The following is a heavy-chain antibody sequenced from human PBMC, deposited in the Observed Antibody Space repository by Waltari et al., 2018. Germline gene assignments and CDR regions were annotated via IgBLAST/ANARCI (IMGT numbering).Heavy chain of an antibody. V-gene: IGHV4-34*01. CDR2: INQSGST. J-gene: IGHJ4*02. Sequence: QVQLQQWGAGLLKPSETLSLTCAVYGGSFSGYYWSWIRQPPGKGLEWIGEINQSGSTNYNPALKGRVTIAVDTSKNQFSLKLSSVTAADTAVYYCARGGKEWLVRMYYFDYWGQGTLVTVSS. CDR3: ARGGKEWLVRMYYFDY. CDR1: GGSFSGYY. D-gene: IGHD6-19*01.